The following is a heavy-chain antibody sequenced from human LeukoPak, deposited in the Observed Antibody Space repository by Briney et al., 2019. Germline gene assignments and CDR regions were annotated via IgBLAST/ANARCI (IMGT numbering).Heavy chain of an antibody. D-gene: IGHD3-10*01. CDR3: ARHSYYYGSGDY. Sequence: PSETLSLTCAVYGGSFSGYYWSWIRQPPGKGLGWIGEINHSGSTNYNPSLKSRVTISVDTSKNQFSLKLSSVTAADTAVYYCARHSYYYGSGDYWGQGTLVTVSS. J-gene: IGHJ4*02. V-gene: IGHV4-34*01. CDR1: GGSFSGYY. CDR2: INHSGST.